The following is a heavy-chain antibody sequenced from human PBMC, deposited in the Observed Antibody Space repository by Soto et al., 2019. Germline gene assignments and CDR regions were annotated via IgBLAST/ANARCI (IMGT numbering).Heavy chain of an antibody. D-gene: IGHD3-10*01. CDR3: AREGGDTGRGDGAFDI. V-gene: IGHV1-69*06. CDR1: GGTFSSYA. Sequence: QVQLVQSGAEVTKPGSSVKVSCKASGGTFSSYAISWVRRAPGQGLEWLGGIIPIFGTANYAQTFQGRVTIAADKSTSTAYVELSSLRSEDTAVYYCAREGGDTGRGDGAFDIWGQGTMVTVSS. J-gene: IGHJ3*02. CDR2: IIPIFGTA.